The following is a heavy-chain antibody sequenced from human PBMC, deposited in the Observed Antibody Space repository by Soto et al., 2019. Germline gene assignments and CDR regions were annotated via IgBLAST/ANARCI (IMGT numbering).Heavy chain of an antibody. Sequence: ASVKVSCKASGYTFTSYGISWVRQAPGQGLEWMGWISAYNGNTNYAQKLQGRVTMTTDTSTSTAYMELSSLRSEDTAVYYCAREDYGDYGAFDIWGQGTMVNVSS. CDR1: GYTFTSYG. V-gene: IGHV1-18*04. J-gene: IGHJ3*02. CDR2: ISAYNGNT. D-gene: IGHD4-17*01. CDR3: AREDYGDYGAFDI.